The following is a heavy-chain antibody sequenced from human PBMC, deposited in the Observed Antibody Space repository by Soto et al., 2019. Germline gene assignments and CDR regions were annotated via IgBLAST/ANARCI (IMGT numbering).Heavy chain of an antibody. CDR3: ASGMERGSDFWSGYYRWVDYYYYMDV. CDR1: GFTFSDYY. Sequence: GGSLRLSCAASGFTFSDYYMSWIRQAPGKGLEWVSYISSSGSTIYYADSVKGRFTISRDNAKNSLYLQMNSLRAEDTAVYYCASGMERGSDFWSGYYRWVDYYYYMDVWGKGTTVTVSS. V-gene: IGHV3-11*01. CDR2: ISSSGSTI. D-gene: IGHD3-3*01. J-gene: IGHJ6*03.